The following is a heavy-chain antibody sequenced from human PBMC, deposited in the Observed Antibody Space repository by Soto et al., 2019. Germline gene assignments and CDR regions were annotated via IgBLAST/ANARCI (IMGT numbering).Heavy chain of an antibody. CDR2: IYYSGST. V-gene: IGHV4-30-4*01. CDR3: ALANTVVTPSGAFDI. Sequence: SETLSLTCTVSGGSISSGDYYWSWIRQPPGKGLEWIGYIYYSGSTYYNPSLKSRVTISVDTSKNQFSLKLSSVTAADTAVYYCALANTVVTPSGAFDIRAQGTMDTGSS. D-gene: IGHD2-21*02. CDR1: GGSISSGDYY. J-gene: IGHJ3*02.